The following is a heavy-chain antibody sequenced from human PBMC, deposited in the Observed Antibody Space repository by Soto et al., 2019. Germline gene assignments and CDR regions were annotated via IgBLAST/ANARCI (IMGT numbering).Heavy chain of an antibody. CDR2: ISSSSSYI. V-gene: IGHV3-21*01. J-gene: IGHJ6*02. Sequence: GGSLRLSCAASGFTFSSYSMNWVRQAPGKGLEWVSSISSSSSYIYYADSVKGRFTISRDNAKNSLYLQMNSLRAEDTAVYYCARRPSSGYYYYYGMDVWGQGTTVTVSS. CDR1: GFTFSSYS. D-gene: IGHD3-10*01. CDR3: ARRPSSGYYYYYGMDV.